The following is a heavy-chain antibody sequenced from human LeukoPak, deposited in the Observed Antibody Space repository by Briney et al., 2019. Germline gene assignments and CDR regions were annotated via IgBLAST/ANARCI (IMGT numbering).Heavy chain of an antibody. CDR1: GYSFTSYW. J-gene: IGHJ4*02. V-gene: IGHV5-51*01. CDR3: ARTYYYDSSGYYKDY. D-gene: IGHD3-22*01. Sequence: GESLKISCKGSGYSFTSYWIGWVRQMPGKGLEWMGIIYPGDSDTRYSPSFQGQVTISADKSISTAYLQWSSLKASDTAMYYCARTYYYDSSGYYKDYWGQGTLVTVSS. CDR2: IYPGDSDT.